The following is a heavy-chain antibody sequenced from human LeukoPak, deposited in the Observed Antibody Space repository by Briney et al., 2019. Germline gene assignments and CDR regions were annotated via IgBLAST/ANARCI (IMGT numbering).Heavy chain of an antibody. V-gene: IGHV3-30-3*01. CDR3: ASPWDSGSGSYGGFDY. CDR2: ISSDGSEK. D-gene: IGHD3-10*01. CDR1: RFTFSSYT. J-gene: IGHJ4*02. Sequence: PGGSLRLSCAASRFTFSSYTLHWVRQAPGEGLEWVAVISSDGSEKYYADSVKGRFTISRDNSKNTLYLQMNSLRTEDTAVYYCASPWDSGSGSYGGFDYGGQGTLVTVSS.